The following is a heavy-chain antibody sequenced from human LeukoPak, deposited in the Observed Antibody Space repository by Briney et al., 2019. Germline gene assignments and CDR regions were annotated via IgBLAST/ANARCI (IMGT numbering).Heavy chain of an antibody. CDR3: ARHDRTNGVCDY. CDR2: IYPGDSDT. J-gene: IGHJ4*02. D-gene: IGHD2-8*01. Sequence: GESLKISCKGSGYSFTTFWIGWVRQMPGKGLEYMGIIYPGDSDTRYSPSFQGQVTISADKSISTAYLQWSSLKASDTAMYYCARHDRTNGVCDYWGQGTLVTVSS. CDR1: GYSFTTFW. V-gene: IGHV5-51*01.